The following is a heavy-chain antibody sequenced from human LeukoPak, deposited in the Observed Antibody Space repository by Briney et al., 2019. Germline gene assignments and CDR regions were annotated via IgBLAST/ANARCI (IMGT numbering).Heavy chain of an antibody. CDR1: GGSFSGYY. Sequence: SETLSLTCAVYGGSFSGYYWSWIRQPPGKGLEWIGEINHSGGTNYNPSLKSRVTISVDTSKNQFSLKLSSVTAADTAVYYCARKARGYSYGSYYYYGMDVWGQGTTVTVSS. CDR2: INHSGGT. V-gene: IGHV4-34*01. J-gene: IGHJ6*02. D-gene: IGHD5-18*01. CDR3: ARKARGYSYGSYYYYGMDV.